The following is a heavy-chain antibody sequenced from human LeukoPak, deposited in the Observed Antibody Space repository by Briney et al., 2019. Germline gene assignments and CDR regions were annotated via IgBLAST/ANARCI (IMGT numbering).Heavy chain of an antibody. CDR1: GYSFTSYW. J-gene: IGHJ5*01. CDR2: IYPGDSET. D-gene: IGHD3-16*01. V-gene: IGHV5-51*01. CDR3: ARTGTTSFGDYVGDWFHP. Sequence: GESLKISCKGSGYSFTSYWIAWVRQMPGKGLEWMGIIYPGDSETRYSPPFQGQVTISADKSISTAYLQWSSLKASDTAMYYCARTGTTSFGDYVGDWFHPWGQGTPVTVSS.